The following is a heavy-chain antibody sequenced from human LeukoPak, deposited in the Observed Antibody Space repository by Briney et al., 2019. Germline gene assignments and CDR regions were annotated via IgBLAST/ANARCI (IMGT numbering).Heavy chain of an antibody. CDR3: ARGGVGSSGYVDYYYYNMDV. Sequence: GGSLRLSCAASGFTFTRHWMHWVRQAPGRGLVWVSRIDNDGSSSTYADSVKGRFTTSRDSAKDTLYLQITSLRDEDTAVYYCARGGVGSSGYVDYYYYNMDVWGKGTAVTVSS. CDR2: IDNDGSSS. V-gene: IGHV3-74*01. D-gene: IGHD5-18*01. J-gene: IGHJ6*03. CDR1: GFTFTRHW.